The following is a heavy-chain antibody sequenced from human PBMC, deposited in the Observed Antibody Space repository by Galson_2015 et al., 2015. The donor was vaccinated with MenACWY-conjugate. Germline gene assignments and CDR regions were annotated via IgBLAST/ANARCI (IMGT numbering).Heavy chain of an antibody. CDR3: ARGGLGRYDLVRELNWYFDL. V-gene: IGHV3-30*04. D-gene: IGHD5-12*01. CDR2: ISYDGSNK. Sequence: CAASGFTFSSYAMHWVRQAPGKGLEWVAVISYDGSNKYYADSVKGRFTISRDNSKNTLYLQMNSLRAEDTAVYYCARGGLGRYDLVRELNWYFDLWGRGTLVTVSS. J-gene: IGHJ2*01. CDR1: GFTFSSYA.